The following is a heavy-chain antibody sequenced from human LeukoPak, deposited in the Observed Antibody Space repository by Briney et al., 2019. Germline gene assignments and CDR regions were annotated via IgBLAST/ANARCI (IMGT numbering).Heavy chain of an antibody. CDR1: GGTFSSYA. CDR3: ARGYRGYYFDY. D-gene: IGHD1-26*01. V-gene: IGHV1-69*04. CDR2: IIPILGIA. J-gene: IGHJ4*02. Sequence: SVKVSCKASGGTFSSYAISWVRQAPGQGLEWMGRIIPILGIANYAQKFQGRVTITADKSTSTAYMELSSLRSDDTAVYYCARGYRGYYFDYWGQGTLVTVSS.